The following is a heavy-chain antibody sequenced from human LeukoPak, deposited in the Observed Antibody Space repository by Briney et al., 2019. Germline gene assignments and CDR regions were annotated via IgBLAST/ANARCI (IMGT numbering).Heavy chain of an antibody. V-gene: IGHV3-7*03. J-gene: IGHJ4*02. CDR2: IKQDGSEK. CDR3: ASELLFPFDY. D-gene: IGHD2-21*01. CDR1: GFIFSRHW. Sequence: GGSLRLSCAASGFIFSRHWMSWVRQAPGKGLEWVANIKQDGSEKYYVDSVKGRFTISRDNAKNSLYLQMNSLRAEDTAVYYCASELLFPFDYWGQGTLVTVPS.